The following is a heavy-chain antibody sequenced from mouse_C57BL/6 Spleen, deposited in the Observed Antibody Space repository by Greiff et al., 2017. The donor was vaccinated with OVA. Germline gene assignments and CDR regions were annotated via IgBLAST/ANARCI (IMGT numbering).Heavy chain of an antibody. CDR2: IDPETGGT. D-gene: IGHD2-1*01. Sequence: VKLQESGAELVRPGASVTLSCKASGYTFTDYEMHWVKQTPVHGLEWIGAIDPETGGTAYNQKFKGKAILTADKSSSTAYMELRSLTSEDSAVYYCTRKETYGNYAMDYWGQGTSVTVSS. CDR1: GYTFTDYE. CDR3: TRKETYGNYAMDY. V-gene: IGHV1-15*01. J-gene: IGHJ4*01.